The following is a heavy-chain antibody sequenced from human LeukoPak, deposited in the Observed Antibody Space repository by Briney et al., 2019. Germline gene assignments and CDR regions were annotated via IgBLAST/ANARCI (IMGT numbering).Heavy chain of an antibody. D-gene: IGHD6-19*01. CDR2: IRQDGSEK. V-gene: IGHV3-7*05. J-gene: IGHJ4*02. Sequence: GGSRRLSCAASGFTFSSYWMSWVRQAPGKGLEWVANIRQDGSEKYYVDSVKGRFTISRDNAKNSLYLQMNSLRAEDTAVYYCARDGEGGSGWGSFDYWGQGTLVTVSS. CDR3: ARDGEGGSGWGSFDY. CDR1: GFTFSSYW.